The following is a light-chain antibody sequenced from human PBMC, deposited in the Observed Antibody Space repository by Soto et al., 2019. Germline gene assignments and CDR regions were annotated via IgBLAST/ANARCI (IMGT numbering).Light chain of an antibody. CDR3: QQSYSTTIT. CDR1: QSISSY. V-gene: IGKV1-39*01. Sequence: DIQMTQSPSSLSASVGDRVTITCRASQSISSYLNWYQQKPGKAPKLLIYAASSLQSGVPSRFSGSGSGRDFTLTISSLQPEDFATYYCQQSYSTTITVGRGPRLEIK. CDR2: AAS. J-gene: IGKJ5*01.